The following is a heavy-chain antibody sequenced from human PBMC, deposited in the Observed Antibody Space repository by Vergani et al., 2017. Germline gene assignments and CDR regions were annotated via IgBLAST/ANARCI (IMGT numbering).Heavy chain of an antibody. J-gene: IGHJ6*03. CDR2: INPNSGGT. CDR3: ARTYYDILTGYYRPYYYYYMDV. CDR1: GGTFSSYA. V-gene: IGHV1-2*02. Sequence: QVQLVQSGAEVKKPGSSVKVSCKASGGTFSSYAISWVRQAPGQGLEWMGWINPNSGGTNYAQKFQGRVTMTRDTSISTAYMELSRLRSDDTAVYYWARTYYDILTGYYRPYYYYYMDVWGKGTTVTVSS. D-gene: IGHD3-9*01.